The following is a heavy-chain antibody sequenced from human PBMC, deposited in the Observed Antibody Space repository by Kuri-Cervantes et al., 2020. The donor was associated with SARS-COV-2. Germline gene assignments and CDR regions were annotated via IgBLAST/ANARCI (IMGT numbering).Heavy chain of an antibody. Sequence: GSLRLSCTVSGGSISSYYWSWIRQPAGKGLEWIGRIYTSGSTNYNPSLKSRVTMSVDTSKNQFSLKLSSVTAADTAVYYCARDLGGSNYGRGDYWGQGTLVTVSS. V-gene: IGHV4-4*07. CDR2: IYTSGST. J-gene: IGHJ4*02. CDR1: GGSISSYY. CDR3: ARDLGGSNYGRGDY. D-gene: IGHD4-11*01.